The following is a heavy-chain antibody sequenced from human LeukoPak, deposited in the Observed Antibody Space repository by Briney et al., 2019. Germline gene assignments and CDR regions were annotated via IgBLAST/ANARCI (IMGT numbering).Heavy chain of an antibody. D-gene: IGHD6-13*01. Sequence: GGSLRLSCVASGFSCYRVDWFRQAQGTGLGWVAAMGSSGGEVSSAASVKGRFTVSRDTSKGLVYRQMSSLRVDATALYYCAKGSRLHYGASWYWRDYTGLDVWGQGNTVTVSS. CDR1: GFSCYR. CDR3: AKGSRLHYGASWYWRDYTGLDV. J-gene: IGHJ6*02. V-gene: IGHV3-21*01. CDR2: MGSSGGEV.